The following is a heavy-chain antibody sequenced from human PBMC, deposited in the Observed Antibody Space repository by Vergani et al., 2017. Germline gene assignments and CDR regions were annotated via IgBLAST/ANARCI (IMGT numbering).Heavy chain of an antibody. CDR1: GGTFSSYT. CDR2: IIPILGIA. Sequence: QVQLVQSGAEVKKPGSSVKVSCKASGGTFSSYTISWVRQAPGQGLEWMGRIIPILGIANYAQKFQGRVTITADKSTSTAYMELSSLRSEDTAVYYCATDSGSGWYTGAFDIWAKGQWSPSLQ. D-gene: IGHD6-19*01. V-gene: IGHV1-69*08. CDR3: ATDSGSGWYTGAFDI. J-gene: IGHJ3*02.